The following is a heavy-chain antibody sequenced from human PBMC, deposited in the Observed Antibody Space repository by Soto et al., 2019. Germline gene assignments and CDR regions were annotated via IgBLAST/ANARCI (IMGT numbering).Heavy chain of an antibody. CDR1: GFTFRSYE. J-gene: IGHJ5*02. D-gene: IGHD5-12*01. CDR3: ARGANGIDRLDH. CDR2: ISSSSDFI. V-gene: IGHV3-48*03. Sequence: LRLSCEVSGFTFRSYEMHWVRQAPGKGLEWLSYISSSSDFIYYSESVKGRFTISRDNANNSLYLQMNSLRAADTAIYYCARGANGIDRLDHWGPGAPVTVSS.